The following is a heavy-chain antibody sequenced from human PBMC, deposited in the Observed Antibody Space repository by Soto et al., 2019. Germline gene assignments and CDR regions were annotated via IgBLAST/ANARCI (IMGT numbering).Heavy chain of an antibody. V-gene: IGHV3-21*01. J-gene: IGHJ3*02. Sequence: PGVSLRLSCSASGFIFCGYTMHWVRQAPGRGLEWVSSISSSSSSIYYADSVKGRFTISRDNAKNSLYLQMNSLRAEDTAVYYCARQSAPYYDFTPEACDIWGQGTRVTVSS. CDR1: GFIFCGYT. CDR2: ISSSSSSI. D-gene: IGHD3-3*01. CDR3: ARQSAPYYDFTPEACDI.